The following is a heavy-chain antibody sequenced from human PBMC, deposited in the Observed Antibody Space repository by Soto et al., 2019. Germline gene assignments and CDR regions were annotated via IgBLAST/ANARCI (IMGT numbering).Heavy chain of an antibody. CDR3: AREPVIDFASYYYYYYGMDV. J-gene: IGHJ6*02. D-gene: IGHD3-10*01. CDR1: GYTFTSYA. V-gene: IGHV1-3*01. CDR2: INAGNGNT. Sequence: QVQLVQSGAEVKKPGASVKVSCKASGYTFTSYAMHWVRQAPGQRLEWMGWINAGNGNTKYSQKFQGRVTITRGTSASTAYMELSSLRSEDTAVYYCAREPVIDFASYYYYYYGMDVWGQGTTVTVSS.